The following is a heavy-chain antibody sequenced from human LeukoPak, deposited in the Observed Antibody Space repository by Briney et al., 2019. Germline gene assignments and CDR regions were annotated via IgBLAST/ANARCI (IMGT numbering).Heavy chain of an antibody. CDR3: ATTAGMGVTQT. J-gene: IGHJ5*02. CDR2: VHYSGTT. CDR1: GGSISSYY. Sequence: SETLSLTCTVSGGSISSYYWSWIRQPPGKGLEWIGYVHYSGTTNYNPSLKGRLTVSVDTSNNQISLRLTSVTAADTAVYYCATTAGMGVTQTWGQGTLVTVSS. D-gene: IGHD3-10*01. V-gene: IGHV4-59*01.